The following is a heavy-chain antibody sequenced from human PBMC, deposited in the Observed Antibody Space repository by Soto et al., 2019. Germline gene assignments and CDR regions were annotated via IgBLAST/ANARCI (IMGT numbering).Heavy chain of an antibody. CDR1: GFTFSRYA. CDR3: AKRRGAGGHFDY. Sequence: GGSLTLSCASSGFTFSRYAMGWVRQGPGKGLEWVAVVSIGGSTHYADSVRGRFTISRDNSKNTLSLQMNSLTAEDTAVYFCAKRRGAGGHFDYWGQGALVTVSS. D-gene: IGHD2-15*01. CDR2: VSIGGST. V-gene: IGHV3-23*01. J-gene: IGHJ4*02.